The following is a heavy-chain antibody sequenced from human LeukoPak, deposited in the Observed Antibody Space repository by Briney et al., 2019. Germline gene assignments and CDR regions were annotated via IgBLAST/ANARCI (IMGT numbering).Heavy chain of an antibody. D-gene: IGHD2-15*01. V-gene: IGHV3-74*01. CDR2: INHDGSDT. Sequence: GGPLRLPCSASGFTFKLYWMHWVRQVPGRGRVWVSRINHDGSDTIYADSVRGRFTISRDDAKNTLYLQMNNLRAEDTAVYYCVRGGPSTWSWGQGTLVTVSS. CDR1: GFTFKLYW. J-gene: IGHJ5*02. CDR3: VRGGPSTWS.